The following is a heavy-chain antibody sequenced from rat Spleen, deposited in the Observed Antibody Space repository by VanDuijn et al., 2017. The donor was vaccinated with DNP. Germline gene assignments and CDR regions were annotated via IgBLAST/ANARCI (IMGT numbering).Heavy chain of an antibody. V-gene: IGHV5-25*01. D-gene: IGHD4-3*01. CDR2: VRTSDGKT. J-gene: IGHJ2*01. CDR3: ARVSGYDYFDY. Sequence: EVQLVESGGGLVQPGRSLKLSCAASGFTFSNYGMSWVRQAPKKGLEWVATVRTSDGKTYYPDSVKGRFTLSRDGAKSTLYLQMDSLRSEDTATYYCARVSGYDYFDYWGQGVMVTVSS. CDR1: GFTFSNYG.